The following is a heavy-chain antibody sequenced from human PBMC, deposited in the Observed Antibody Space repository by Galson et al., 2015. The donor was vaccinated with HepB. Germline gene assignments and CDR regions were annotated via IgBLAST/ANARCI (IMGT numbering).Heavy chain of an antibody. V-gene: IGHV4-59*12. CDR3: ARDYYDSSGFPNWFDP. Sequence: SETLSLTCTVSGGSISSYYWSWIRQPPGKGLEWIGYIYYSGSTNYNPSLKSRVTISVDTSENQFSLKLSSVTAADTAVYYCARDYYDSSGFPNWFDPWGQGTLVTVSS. J-gene: IGHJ5*02. CDR1: GGSISSYY. D-gene: IGHD3-22*01. CDR2: IYYSGST.